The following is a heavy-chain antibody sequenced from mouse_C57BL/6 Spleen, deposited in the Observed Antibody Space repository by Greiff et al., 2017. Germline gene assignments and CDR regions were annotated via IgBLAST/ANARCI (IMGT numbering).Heavy chain of an antibody. CDR3: AREDYVYAMDY. V-gene: IGHV1-81*01. Sequence: VQLQQSGAELARPGASVKLSCKASGYTFTSYGISWVKQSTGPGIEWIGEIYPRSGNTYYNEKFKGKATLTATKSSSTAYMELRSLTSEDSAVYFGAREDYVYAMDYWGQGTSVTVSS. D-gene: IGHD1-1*02. CDR2: IYPRSGNT. CDR1: GYTFTSYG. J-gene: IGHJ4*01.